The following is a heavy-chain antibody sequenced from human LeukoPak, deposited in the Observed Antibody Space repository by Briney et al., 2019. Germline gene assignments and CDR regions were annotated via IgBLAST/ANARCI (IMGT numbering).Heavy chain of an antibody. Sequence: GESLKISCKTSGFTFTTHWIAWVRQKPGEGLELMEIIYPGDSDTNYSPAFQGQVTISADKSTNTAYLLWSSLKASDTAMYYCARYYFWTGSYFYDYWGQGTLVTVSS. V-gene: IGHV5-51*01. CDR3: ARYYFWTGSYFYDY. CDR2: IYPGDSDT. J-gene: IGHJ4*02. CDR1: GFTFTTHW. D-gene: IGHD3/OR15-3a*01.